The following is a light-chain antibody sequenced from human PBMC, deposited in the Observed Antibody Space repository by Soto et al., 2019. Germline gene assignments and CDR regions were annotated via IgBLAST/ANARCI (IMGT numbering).Light chain of an antibody. CDR3: SSYTSSSTLV. J-gene: IGLJ2*01. CDR2: DVA. V-gene: IGLV2-14*01. CDR1: SSDVGAYDY. Sequence: QSVLTQPASVSGSPGQSIAISCTGTSSDVGAYDYVSWYQQYPGKAPKLIIYDVANRPLGVSDRFSGSKSGNTASLTISGLHTEDEADYHCSSYTSSSTLVFGGGTKLTVL.